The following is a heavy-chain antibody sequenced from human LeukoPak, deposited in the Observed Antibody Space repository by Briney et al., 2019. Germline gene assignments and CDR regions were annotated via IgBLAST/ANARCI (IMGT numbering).Heavy chain of an antibody. CDR3: ATLGYSGY. CDR1: GFTFSSYG. CDR2: ISYDGSNK. V-gene: IGHV3-30*03. Sequence: PGRSLRLSCAASGFTFSSYGMHWVRQAPGKGLEWVAVISYDGSNKYYADSVKGRFTISRDNSKNTLYLQMNSLRAEDTAVYYCATLGYSGYWGQGTLVTVSS. D-gene: IGHD2-15*01. J-gene: IGHJ4*02.